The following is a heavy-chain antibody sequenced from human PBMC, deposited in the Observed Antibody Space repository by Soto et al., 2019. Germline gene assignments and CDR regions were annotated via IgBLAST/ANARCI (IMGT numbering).Heavy chain of an antibody. D-gene: IGHD3-16*01. V-gene: IGHV3-21*01. Sequence: GGPLRLSCAASGVTFNTYTMHWARQAPGKGLEWISSISSGSSYIYYAGSAKGRFTISRDNANNPLFLQMNSPRADDTAVYYCARDILWGGAYPDSWGQGTKVAVSS. CDR1: GVTFNTYT. J-gene: IGHJ5*01. CDR2: ISSGSSYI. CDR3: ARDILWGGAYPDS.